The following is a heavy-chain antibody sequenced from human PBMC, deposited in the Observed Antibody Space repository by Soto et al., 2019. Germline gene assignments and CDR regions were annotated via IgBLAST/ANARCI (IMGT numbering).Heavy chain of an antibody. D-gene: IGHD4-17*01. CDR1: GFTVSSNY. J-gene: IGHJ6*03. V-gene: IGHV3-66*01. CDR3: ARVGYGDYGNGPYYYYMDV. CDR2: IYSGGST. Sequence: GGSLRLSCAASGFTVSSNYMSWVRQAPGKGLEWVSVIYSGGSTYYADSVKGRFTISRDNSKNTLYLQMNSLRAEDTAVYYCARVGYGDYGNGPYYYYMDVWGKGTTVTVSS.